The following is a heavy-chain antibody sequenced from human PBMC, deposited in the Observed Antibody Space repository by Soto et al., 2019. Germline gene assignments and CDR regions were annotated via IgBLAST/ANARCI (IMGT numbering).Heavy chain of an antibody. D-gene: IGHD3-10*01. CDR3: ARGATRSTMVRSRFDP. V-gene: IGHV4-34*01. Sequence: QVQLQQWGAGLLKPSETLSLTCAVYGGSFSGYYWSWIRQPPGKGLEWIGEINHSGSTNYNPSLKSRVTISVDTSKNQFSLKLSSVTAADTAVYYCARGATRSTMVRSRFDPWGQGTLVTVSS. CDR1: GGSFSGYY. CDR2: INHSGST. J-gene: IGHJ5*02.